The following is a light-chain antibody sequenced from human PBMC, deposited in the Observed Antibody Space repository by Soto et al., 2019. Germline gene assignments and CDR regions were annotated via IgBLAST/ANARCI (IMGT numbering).Light chain of an antibody. V-gene: IGLV2-14*01. CDR2: EVS. CDR1: SSDVGGYNY. Sequence: ALTQPASVSGSPGQSITISCTGTSSDVGGYNYVSWYQQHPGKAPKLIIFEVSYRPSGISNRFSASKSGDTASLTISGLQADDEADYYCCSYTDSRTHIFGSGTKLTVL. J-gene: IGLJ1*01. CDR3: CSYTDSRTHI.